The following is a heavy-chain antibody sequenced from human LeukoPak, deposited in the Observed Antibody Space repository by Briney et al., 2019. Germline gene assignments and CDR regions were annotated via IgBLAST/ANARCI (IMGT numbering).Heavy chain of an antibody. CDR3: ARHEYSGRQFDY. J-gene: IGHJ4*02. Sequence: PSETLSLTCAVYGGSFSGYYWSWIRQPPGKGLEWIGEINHSGSTNYNPSLKSRVTISVDTSKNQFSLKLSSVTAADTAVYYCARHEYSGRQFDYWGQGTLVTVSS. CDR2: INHSGST. V-gene: IGHV4-34*01. CDR1: GGSFSGYY. D-gene: IGHD3-10*01.